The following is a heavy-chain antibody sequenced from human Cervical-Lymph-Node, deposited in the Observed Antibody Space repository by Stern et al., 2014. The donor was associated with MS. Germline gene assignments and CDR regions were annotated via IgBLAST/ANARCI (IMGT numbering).Heavy chain of an antibody. V-gene: IGHV4-59*01. Sequence: QVQLQESGPGLVKPSETLSLTCTVSGGSISTFHWSWIRQPPGKRLEWIGYVYYSGSTGSTNYNSALRSRVIISADKSKNELSLKLNYVTAADTAVYYCARGPTDSWSHYFDSWGQGTLVTVSS. CDR3: ARGPTDSWSHYFDS. D-gene: IGHD1-20*01. CDR1: GGSISTFH. CDR2: VYYSGSTGST. J-gene: IGHJ4*02.